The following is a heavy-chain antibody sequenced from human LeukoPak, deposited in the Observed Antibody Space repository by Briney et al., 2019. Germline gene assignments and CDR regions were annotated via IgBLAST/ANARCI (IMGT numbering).Heavy chain of an antibody. CDR3: ARGRWLPNAFDI. D-gene: IGHD5-24*01. Sequence: SETLSLTCAVSGGSISSYYWSWIRQPPGKGLEWIGYIYYSGRTDYNPSLKSRVTISVDTSKHQFSMKLKSVTAADTAVYFCARGRWLPNAFDIWGQGTMVTVFS. CDR2: IYYSGRT. V-gene: IGHV4-59*01. CDR1: GGSISSYY. J-gene: IGHJ3*02.